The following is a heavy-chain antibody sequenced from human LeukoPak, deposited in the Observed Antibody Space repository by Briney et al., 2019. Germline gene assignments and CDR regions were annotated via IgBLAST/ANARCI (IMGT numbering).Heavy chain of an antibody. V-gene: IGHV3-21*01. CDR2: ISSSGGST. CDR3: VRGDRRDF. CDR1: RFTFNPDT. Sequence: GGSLRLSCAASRFTFNPDTMNWVRQAPGKGLEWLSSISSSGGSTYYADSVRGRFIISRDNAKKSLYLQMNSLRAEDTAVYYCVRGDRRDFWGQGTLVTVSS. J-gene: IGHJ4*02. D-gene: IGHD2-21*02.